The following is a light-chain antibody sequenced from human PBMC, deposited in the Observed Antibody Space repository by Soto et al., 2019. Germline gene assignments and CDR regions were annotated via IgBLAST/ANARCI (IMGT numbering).Light chain of an antibody. CDR2: DVS. CDR3: CSYTTSNTRQIV. V-gene: IGLV2-14*01. J-gene: IGLJ1*01. CDR1: SSDVVGYNY. Sequence: DLTTPASVTGLPGQSSTISCTRNSSDVVGYNYVSWYQQHPGKAPKFMIYDVSNRPSGVSNRFSGSKSGNTASLTISGLQAEDEADYYCCSYTTSNTRQIVFGTGTKVTVL.